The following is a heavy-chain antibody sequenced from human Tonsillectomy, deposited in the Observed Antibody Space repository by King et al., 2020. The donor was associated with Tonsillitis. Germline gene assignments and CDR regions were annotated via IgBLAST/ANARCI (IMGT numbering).Heavy chain of an antibody. CDR3: AKGSLDDSSGYRSRDYYYGMDV. Sequence: QLVQSGGGVVQPGGSLRISCAASGFIFTVYGMHWVRQAPGKGLEWLACIRYDGSTKYYVDSVKGRFTISRDNSKNTLYMQMNSLRGEDTAVYYCAKGSLDDSSGYRSRDYYYGMDVWGQGTTVTVSS. J-gene: IGHJ6*02. V-gene: IGHV3-30*02. CDR1: GFIFTVYG. D-gene: IGHD3-22*01. CDR2: IRYDGSTK.